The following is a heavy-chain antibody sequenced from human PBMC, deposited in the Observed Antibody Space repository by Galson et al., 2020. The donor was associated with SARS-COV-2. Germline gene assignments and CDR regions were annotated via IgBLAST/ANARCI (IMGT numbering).Heavy chain of an antibody. J-gene: IGHJ4*02. CDR2: FDPEDGEP. CDR3: ATLGPTVADYFFDY. D-gene: IGHD6-19*01. CDR1: GYSLSELS. V-gene: IGHV1-24*01. Sequence: GESLKISCKVSGYSLSELSMHWVRLSPGKGFEWMGGFDPEDGEPVYAQKFQGRVTLTGDTSRDTAYMQLSSLRSEDTAVYYCATLGPTVADYFFDYWGQGTLLTVSS.